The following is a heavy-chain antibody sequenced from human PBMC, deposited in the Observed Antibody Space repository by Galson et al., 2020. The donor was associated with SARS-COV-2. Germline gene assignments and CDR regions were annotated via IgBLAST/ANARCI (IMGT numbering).Heavy chain of an antibody. Sequence: GGSLRLSCAASGFTFSSFSMNWVRQAPGKRLEWVASISSAGDYIYYVDSAKGRFTISRDNAKTSLYLQLNSLRAEDTAVYYCARGGYDIWSDYYFGQYYLDYWSQGILVTVSS. CDR3: ARGGYDIWSDYYFGQYYLDY. J-gene: IGHJ4*02. V-gene: IGHV3-21*01. CDR1: GFTFSSFS. CDR2: ISSAGDYI. D-gene: IGHD3-3*01.